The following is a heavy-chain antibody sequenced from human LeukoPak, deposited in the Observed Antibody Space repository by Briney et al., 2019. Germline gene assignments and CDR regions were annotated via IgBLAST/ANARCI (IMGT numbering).Heavy chain of an antibody. CDR2: INPNSGGT. V-gene: IGHV1-2*02. CDR1: GYTFTDYY. CDR3: ARQAPYYLHIPGNDAFDI. D-gene: IGHD3-10*01. J-gene: IGHJ3*02. Sequence: ASVKVSCKASGYTFTDYYVLWVRQAPGQGPEWMGWINPNSGGTNYAQKFQGRVTMTRDTSISTAYMELSRLRSDDTAVYYCARQAPYYLHIPGNDAFDIWGQGTMVTVSS.